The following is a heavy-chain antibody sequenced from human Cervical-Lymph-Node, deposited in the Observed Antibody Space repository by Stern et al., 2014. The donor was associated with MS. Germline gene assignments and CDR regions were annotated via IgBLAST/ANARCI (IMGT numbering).Heavy chain of an antibody. CDR2: LNCDGNVT. D-gene: IGHD5-12*01. CDR3: ARDAGRGLDY. CDR1: GFTFGNYW. V-gene: IGHV3-74*01. Sequence: EVQLLESGGGLVQPGGSLRLSCAVSGFTFGNYWLHWVRQVPGKGLVWVSRLNCDGNVTTYADSVEGRFTISRDNAKNTLYLQMNSLRAEDTAVYYCARDAGRGLDYWGQGTLVTVSS. J-gene: IGHJ4*02.